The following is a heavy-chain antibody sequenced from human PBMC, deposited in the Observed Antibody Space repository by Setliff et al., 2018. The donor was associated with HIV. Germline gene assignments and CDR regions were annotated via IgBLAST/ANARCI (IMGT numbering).Heavy chain of an antibody. J-gene: IGHJ4*02. CDR2: IYTSGTT. CDR1: GGSISTYY. D-gene: IGHD3-3*01. CDR3: ARHANYDFWSGYWGYYFDY. Sequence: SETLSLTCTVSGGSISTYYWSWIRQPPGKGLEWIGYIYTSGTTNYNPSLKSRVTISVDTSKKQVSLKLSSVTAADTAVYYCARHANYDFWSGYWGYYFDYWGQGTLVTV. V-gene: IGHV4-4*09.